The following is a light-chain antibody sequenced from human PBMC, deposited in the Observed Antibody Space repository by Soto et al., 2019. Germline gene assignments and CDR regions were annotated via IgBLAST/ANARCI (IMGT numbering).Light chain of an antibody. J-gene: IGKJ2*01. V-gene: IGKV4-1*01. CDR3: QQYYSTPRYT. CDR2: WAS. CDR1: QSVLYSSNNKNY. Sequence: DIVMTQSPDSLAVSLGERATINCKSSQSVLYSSNNKNYLAWYQQKPGQPPKLLIYWASTRESGVPDRFSGSGSGTDFPLTIRSLQTEDVAVYYCQQYYSTPRYTFGQGTKLEIK.